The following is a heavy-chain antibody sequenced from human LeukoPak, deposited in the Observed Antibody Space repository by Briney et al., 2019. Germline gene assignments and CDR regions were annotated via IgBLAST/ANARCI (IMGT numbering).Heavy chain of an antibody. CDR3: AKDSGYCSGGSCYSGYFQH. CDR1: GFTFSSYW. Sequence: GGSLRLSCAASGFTFSSYWMSWVRQAPGKGLEWVANIKQDGSEKYYVDSVKGRFTISRDNAKNSLYLQMNSLRAEDTALYYCAKDSGYCSGGSCYSGYFQHWGQGTLVTVSS. V-gene: IGHV3-7*03. CDR2: IKQDGSEK. D-gene: IGHD2-15*01. J-gene: IGHJ1*01.